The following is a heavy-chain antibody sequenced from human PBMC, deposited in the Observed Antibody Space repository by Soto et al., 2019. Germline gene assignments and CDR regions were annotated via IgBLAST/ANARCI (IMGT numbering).Heavy chain of an antibody. V-gene: IGHV4-34*01. CDR3: ARGEGYCSGGSCYSGYYYYGMDV. Sequence: QVQLQQWGAGLLKPSETLSLTCAVYGGSFSGYYWSWIRQTPGKGLEWIGEINHSGSTNYNPSLKSRVTISVDTSKNQFSLKLSSVTAADTAVYYCARGEGYCSGGSCYSGYYYYGMDVWGQGTTVTVSS. CDR1: GGSFSGYY. CDR2: INHSGST. J-gene: IGHJ6*02. D-gene: IGHD2-15*01.